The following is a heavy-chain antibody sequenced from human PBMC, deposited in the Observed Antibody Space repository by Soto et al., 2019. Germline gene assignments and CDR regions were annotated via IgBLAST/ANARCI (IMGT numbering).Heavy chain of an antibody. Sequence: SETLSLTCTVSGGSISSSSYYWGWIRQPPGKGLEWIGSIYYSGSTYYNPSLKSRVTISVDTSKNRFSLKLSSVTAADTAVYYCARRGDFWSGYRYWFDPWGQGTLVTVSS. CDR1: GGSISSSSYY. CDR3: ARRGDFWSGYRYWFDP. V-gene: IGHV4-39*01. CDR2: IYYSGST. D-gene: IGHD3-3*01. J-gene: IGHJ5*02.